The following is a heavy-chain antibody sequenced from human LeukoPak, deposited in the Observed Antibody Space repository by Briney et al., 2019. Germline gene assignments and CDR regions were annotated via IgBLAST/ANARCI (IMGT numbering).Heavy chain of an antibody. CDR1: GFTFSSYA. CDR3: ATTPGYSSGWYESGFGY. D-gene: IGHD6-19*01. CDR2: ISGSGGST. J-gene: IGHJ4*02. Sequence: PGGSLRLSCAASGFTFSSYAMSWVRQAPGKGLESVSAISGSGGSTYYADSVKGRFTISRDNSKNTLYLQMNSLRAEDTAVYYCATTPGYSSGWYESGFGYWGQGTLVTVSS. V-gene: IGHV3-23*01.